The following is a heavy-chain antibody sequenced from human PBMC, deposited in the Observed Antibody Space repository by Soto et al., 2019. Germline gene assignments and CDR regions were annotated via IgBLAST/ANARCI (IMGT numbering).Heavy chain of an antibody. J-gene: IGHJ4*02. D-gene: IGHD1-26*01. Sequence: ASVKVSCKASGYIFTNYYIHWVRQAPGQGLVWLGIVNPSAGNTNYAPKFQGRVTVTRDTSTSTAYMEMSSLRSEDTAVYYCARERRGVGAIDYWGQGTLVTVSS. V-gene: IGHV1-46*01. CDR2: VNPSAGNT. CDR1: GYIFTNYY. CDR3: ARERRGVGAIDY.